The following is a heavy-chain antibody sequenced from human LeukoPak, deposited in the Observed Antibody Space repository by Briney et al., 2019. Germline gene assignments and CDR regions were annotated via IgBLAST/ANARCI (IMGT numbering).Heavy chain of an antibody. CDR1: GFTFSSYG. J-gene: IGHJ4*02. CDR3: AKDHLASNSGSSWYYFDY. Sequence: GGSLRLSCAASGFTFSSYGMHWVRQAPGKGLEWVAFIRYDGSNKYYADSVKGRFTISRDNYKNTLYLQMNSLRAEDTAVYYCAKDHLASNSGSSWYYFDYWGQGTLVTVSS. CDR2: IRYDGSNK. D-gene: IGHD6-13*01. V-gene: IGHV3-30*02.